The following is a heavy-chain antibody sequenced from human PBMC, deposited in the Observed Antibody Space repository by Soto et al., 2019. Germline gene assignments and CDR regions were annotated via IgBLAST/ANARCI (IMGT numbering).Heavy chain of an antibody. V-gene: IGHV4-59*01. CDR2: IYYSGST. CDR3: ARTAHSSFYYGMDV. CDR1: GGSISSCY. Sequence: SETLSLTCTVSGGSISSCYWSWIRQPPGKGLEWIGYIYYSGSTNYNPSLKSRVTISVDTSKNQFSLKLSSVTAADTAVYYCARTAHSSFYYGMDVWGQGTTVTVSS. J-gene: IGHJ6*02.